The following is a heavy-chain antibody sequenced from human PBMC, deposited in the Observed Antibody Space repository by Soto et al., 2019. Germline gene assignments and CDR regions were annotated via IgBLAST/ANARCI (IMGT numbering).Heavy chain of an antibody. J-gene: IGHJ4*02. V-gene: IGHV3-9*01. CDR2: ISWNDNTI. CDR3: AKDLDEHGTTVTYFDY. CDR1: GFTFDDYA. D-gene: IGHD4-17*01. Sequence: GRYLRLSCAAYGFTFDDYAMHWVRQGPGKALEWVSGISWNDNTIGYADSVKGRFTISRDNAKNSLYLQMNSLRPEDTDLYYCAKDLDEHGTTVTYFDYCCEGFLVSVYS.